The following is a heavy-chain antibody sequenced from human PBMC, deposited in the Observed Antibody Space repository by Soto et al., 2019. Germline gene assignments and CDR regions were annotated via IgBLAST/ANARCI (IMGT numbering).Heavy chain of an antibody. J-gene: IGHJ6*02. D-gene: IGHD2-15*01. Sequence: PGGSLRLSCAASGFTFSNYAMTWVRQAPGKGLEWVSGINVNSDITNYVDSVKGRFTISRDNSKNTVFLQMSSLRAEDTAVYYCAKDRRPDIYNGLDVWGQGTTVTVSS. CDR3: AKDRRPDIYNGLDV. CDR1: GFTFSNYA. CDR2: INVNSDIT. V-gene: IGHV3-23*01.